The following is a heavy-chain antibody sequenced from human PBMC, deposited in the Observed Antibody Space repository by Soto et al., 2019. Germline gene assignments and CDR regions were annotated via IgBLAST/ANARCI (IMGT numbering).Heavy chain of an antibody. CDR3: AKSRNTWDWFDP. Sequence: HPGGSLRLSCAASGFTFSLYAMTWVRQAPGKGLEWVSAITGSGGSTYYADSVKGRFTISRDNSKDTLSLQMNSLRAEDTALYYCAKSRNTWDWFDPWGQGTLVTVSS. CDR2: ITGSGGST. J-gene: IGHJ5*02. D-gene: IGHD7-27*01. V-gene: IGHV3-23*01. CDR1: GFTFSLYA.